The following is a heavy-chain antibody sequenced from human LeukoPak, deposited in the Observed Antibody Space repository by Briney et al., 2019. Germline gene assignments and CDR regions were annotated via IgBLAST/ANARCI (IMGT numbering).Heavy chain of an antibody. J-gene: IGHJ4*02. CDR3: ARVEQLVPSGHFDY. D-gene: IGHD6-6*01. V-gene: IGHV3-30-3*01. Sequence: GGSLRLSCAASGFTFSSYAMHWVRQAPGKGLEWVAVISYDGSNKYYADSVKGRFTISRDNSKNTLYLQMNSLRAEDTAVYYCARVEQLVPSGHFDYWGQGTLVTVSS. CDR1: GFTFSSYA. CDR2: ISYDGSNK.